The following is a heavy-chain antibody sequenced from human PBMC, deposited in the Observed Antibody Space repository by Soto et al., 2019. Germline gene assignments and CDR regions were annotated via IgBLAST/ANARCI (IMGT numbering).Heavy chain of an antibody. V-gene: IGHV1-58*01. Sequence: ASVKVSCKASVFTFTNSAVQWVRQTRGQRLEWIGWIVVGSGNTNYAQKFQERVTITRDMSTTTAYMELTNMDPVDTATYYCARIHRYSYGPPYFDYWGQGTLVTVSS. CDR1: VFTFTNSA. CDR2: IVVGSGNT. J-gene: IGHJ4*02. D-gene: IGHD5-18*01. CDR3: ARIHRYSYGPPYFDY.